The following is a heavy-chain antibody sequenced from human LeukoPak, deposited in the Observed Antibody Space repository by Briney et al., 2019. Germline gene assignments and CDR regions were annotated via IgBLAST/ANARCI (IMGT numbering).Heavy chain of an antibody. J-gene: IGHJ5*02. Sequence: GGSLRFSCAVSGFTVSSIYMSWVRQAPGKGLEWVSSIYSDGNTYYADSVKGRFTISRDSSRNTLYLQMNSLRVEDSAVYYCAGDTHSSSWYDHWGQGTLVTVSS. V-gene: IGHV3-53*01. CDR2: IYSDGNT. CDR3: AGDTHSSSWYDH. CDR1: GFTVSSIY. D-gene: IGHD6-13*01.